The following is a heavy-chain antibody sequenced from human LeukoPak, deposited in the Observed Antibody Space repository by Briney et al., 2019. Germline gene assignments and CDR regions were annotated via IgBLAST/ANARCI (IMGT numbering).Heavy chain of an antibody. D-gene: IGHD5-18*01. V-gene: IGHV3-7*01. CDR2: IKQDGSEK. J-gene: IGHJ4*02. Sequence: PGGALRLSCAASGFTFSSYWMSWVRQAPGKGLEGVANIKQDGSEKYYVDSVKGRFTISRDNAKNSLYLQMNSLRAEDTAVYYCARIIQLSYFDYWGQGTLVTVSS. CDR1: GFTFSSYW. CDR3: ARIIQLSYFDY.